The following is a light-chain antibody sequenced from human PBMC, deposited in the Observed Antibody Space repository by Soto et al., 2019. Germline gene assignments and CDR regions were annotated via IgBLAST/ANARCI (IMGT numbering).Light chain of an antibody. V-gene: IGLV1-40*01. Sequence: SVSGAPGQRVTISCTGSSSNIGAGYDVHWYQQLPGTAPKLLIYGNNNRPSGVPDRFSGSKSGTSASLAITGLLPEDEADYYCQSHDTSLSGSRVFGTGTKSPS. CDR1: SSNIGAGYD. CDR2: GNN. J-gene: IGLJ1*01. CDR3: QSHDTSLSGSRV.